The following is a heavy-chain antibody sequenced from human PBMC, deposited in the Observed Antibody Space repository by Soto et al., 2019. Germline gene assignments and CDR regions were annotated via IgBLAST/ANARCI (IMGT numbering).Heavy chain of an antibody. V-gene: IGHV3-23*01. CDR1: GFTFSSYA. J-gene: IGHJ4*02. D-gene: IGHD3-16*02. CDR2: ISGSGGST. CDR3: AKAPDDYVWGSYRNYFGY. Sequence: PGGSLRLSCAASGFTFSSYAMSWVRQAPGKGLEWVSAISGSGGSTYYADSVKGRFTISRDNSKNTLYLQMNSLRAEDTAVYYCAKAPDDYVWGSYRNYFGYWGQGTLVTVSS.